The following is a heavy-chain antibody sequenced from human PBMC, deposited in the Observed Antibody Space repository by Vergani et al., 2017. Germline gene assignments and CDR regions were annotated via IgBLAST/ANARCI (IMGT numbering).Heavy chain of an antibody. CDR2: IWYDGSNK. D-gene: IGHD6-19*01. CDR1: GFTFSSYG. CDR3: ARGGGYSSGCYFDY. V-gene: IGHV3-33*01. J-gene: IGHJ4*02. Sequence: QVQLVESGGGVVQPGRSLRLSCAASGFTFSSYGMHWVRQAPGKGLEWVAVIWYDGSNKYYADSVKGRFTISRDNSKNTLYLQMNSLRAEDTAVYYCARGGGYSSGCYFDYWGQGTLVTVSS.